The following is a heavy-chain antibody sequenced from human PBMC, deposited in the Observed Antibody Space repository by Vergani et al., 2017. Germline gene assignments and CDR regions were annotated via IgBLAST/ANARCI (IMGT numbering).Heavy chain of an antibody. CDR1: GFTFSSYW. J-gene: IGHJ4*02. V-gene: IGHV3-7*01. CDR2: IKQDESEK. CDR3: ARHGGSGWSLDY. D-gene: IGHD6-19*01. Sequence: EVQLVESGGGLVQPGGSLRLSCAASGFTFSSYWMSWVRQAPGKGLEWVAKIKQDESEKYYVDSVQGRFTISRDNAKHSLYLQMNSLRAEDTAVYYCARHGGSGWSLDYWGQGTLVTVSS.